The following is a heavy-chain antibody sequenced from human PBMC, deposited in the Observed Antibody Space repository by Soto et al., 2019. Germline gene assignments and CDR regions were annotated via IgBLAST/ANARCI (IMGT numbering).Heavy chain of an antibody. D-gene: IGHD3-3*01. CDR3: VRQYYDFWTDYPDFDY. CDR2: ISVNSGRA. CDR1: GYNFDKYD. J-gene: IGHJ4*02. V-gene: IGHV1-18*04. Sequence: QVQLVQSGAEVKRPGASVKVSCKASGYNFDKYDITWVRQAPGQGLEWLGLISVNSGRANYAQKFQDRVTMTTDTSTTTAYMELRSLTSDDTAMYYCVRQYYDFWTDYPDFDYWGQGTLVTVSS.